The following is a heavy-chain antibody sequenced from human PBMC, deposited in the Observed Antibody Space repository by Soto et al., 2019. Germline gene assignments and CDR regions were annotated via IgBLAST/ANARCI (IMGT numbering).Heavy chain of an antibody. V-gene: IGHV3-48*02. Sequence: EVQLVESGGGLVQPGGSLRLSCAAYGFTFRSYSMNWVRQAPGKGLEWISYISDASRAIYYTDFVKGRFTISRDDAKNALYPQMNGLRDEDTAVYYCASLQLEREKNFGCWGQGTRVTVSS. J-gene: IGHJ4*02. CDR1: GFTFRSYS. D-gene: IGHD1-1*01. CDR2: ISDASRAI. CDR3: ASLQLEREKNFGC.